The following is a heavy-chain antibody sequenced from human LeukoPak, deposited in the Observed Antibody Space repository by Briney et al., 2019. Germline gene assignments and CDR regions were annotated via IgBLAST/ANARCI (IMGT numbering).Heavy chain of an antibody. CDR2: IYYSGTT. Sequence: PSETLSLTCTVSGGSINSHYWSWIRQPPGKGLEYIAYIYYSGTTNYNPSLKSRVTISVDTSRTHFSLKLTSVTAADTAVYFRARGGHDYGDYIYFDLWGRGTLVTVSS. D-gene: IGHD4-17*01. J-gene: IGHJ2*01. V-gene: IGHV4-59*11. CDR1: GGSINSHY. CDR3: ARGGHDYGDYIYFDL.